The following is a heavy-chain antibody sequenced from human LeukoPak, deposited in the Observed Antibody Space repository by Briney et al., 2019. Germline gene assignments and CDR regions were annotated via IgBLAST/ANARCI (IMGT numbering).Heavy chain of an antibody. D-gene: IGHD3-9*01. J-gene: IGHJ4*02. V-gene: IGHV3-23*01. CDR3: AKKTYYDILTGPYDY. CDR2: ISGSGGST. CDR1: GFTFSSYA. Sequence: GGSLRLSCAASGFTFSSYAMSWVRQAPGKGLESVSAISGSGGSTYYADSVKGRFTISRDNSKDTLYLQMNSLRAEDTAVYYCAKKTYYDILTGPYDYWGQGTLVTVSS.